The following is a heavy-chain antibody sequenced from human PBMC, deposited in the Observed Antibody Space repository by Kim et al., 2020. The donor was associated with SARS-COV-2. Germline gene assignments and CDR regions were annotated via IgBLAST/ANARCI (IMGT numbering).Heavy chain of an antibody. CDR3: ARDRQDIVVVPAAMRGIDY. J-gene: IGHJ4*02. Sequence: GGSLGLSCAASGFTFSDYYMSWIRQAPGKGLEWVSYISTSSSYTNYADSVKGRFTISRDNAKNSLYLQMNSLRAEDTAVYYCARDRQDIVVVPAAMRGIDYWGLGTLVTVSS. V-gene: IGHV3-11*06. D-gene: IGHD2-2*01. CDR2: ISTSSSYT. CDR1: GFTFSDYY.